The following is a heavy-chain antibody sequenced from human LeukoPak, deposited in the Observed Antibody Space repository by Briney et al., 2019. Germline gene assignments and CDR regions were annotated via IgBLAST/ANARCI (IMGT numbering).Heavy chain of an antibody. V-gene: IGHV3-23*01. CDR1: GFTFSSSG. D-gene: IGHD2-8*01. CDR3: AKDKVYATRYYFDY. J-gene: IGHJ4*02. Sequence: PGGSLRLSCAASGFTFSSSGVSWVRQAPGKGLEWVSSISGSDDTTYYADSVKGRFTISRDNSKNTLYLQMNSLRAEDTAVYYCAKDKVYATRYYFDYWGQGTLVTVSS. CDR2: ISGSDDTT.